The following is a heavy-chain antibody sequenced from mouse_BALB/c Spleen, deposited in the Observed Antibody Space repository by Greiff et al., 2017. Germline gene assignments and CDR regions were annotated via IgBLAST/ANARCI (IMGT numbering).Heavy chain of an antibody. Sequence: VQGVESGPGLVQPSQSLSITCTVSGFSLTSYGVHWVRQSPGKGLEWLGVIWSGGSTDYNAAFISRLSISKDNSKSQVFFKMNSLQANDTAIYYCARSYYGLWYFDVWGAGTTVTVSS. D-gene: IGHD1-2*01. CDR3: ARSYYGLWYFDV. V-gene: IGHV2-2*02. CDR1: GFSLTSYG. CDR2: IWSGGST. J-gene: IGHJ1*01.